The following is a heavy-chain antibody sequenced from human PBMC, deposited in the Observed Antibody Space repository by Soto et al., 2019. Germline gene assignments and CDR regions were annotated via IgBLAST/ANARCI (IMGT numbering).Heavy chain of an antibody. Sequence: SETLSLTCAVSGGSITSDDNLWIWVRQPLGKGLEWIGDIYYTGSTFYNPSLRSRVTISGDTSKNEFSLKLSSVTAADTAVYSCARGRGSSWYFDYWGQGTLVTVSS. J-gene: IGHJ4*02. CDR1: GGSITSDDNL. CDR3: ARGRGSSWYFDY. D-gene: IGHD6-13*01. CDR2: IYYTGST. V-gene: IGHV4-30-4*01.